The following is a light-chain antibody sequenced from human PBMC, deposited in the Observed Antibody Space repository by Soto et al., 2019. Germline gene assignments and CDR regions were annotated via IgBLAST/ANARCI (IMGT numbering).Light chain of an antibody. CDR3: QQRSNWPTWT. J-gene: IGKJ1*01. V-gene: IGKV3-11*01. CDR2: GAS. CDR1: QSISRY. Sequence: MVLTQSPATLSLSPGERTTLSCRASQSISRYLAWYQQKPGQGPRLLIYGASNRATGIPARFSGSGSGTDFTLTISSLEPEDFAVYYCQQRSNWPTWTFGQGTKVDIK.